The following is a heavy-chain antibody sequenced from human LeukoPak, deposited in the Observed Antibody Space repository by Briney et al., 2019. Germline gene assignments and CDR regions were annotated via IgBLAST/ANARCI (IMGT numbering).Heavy chain of an antibody. J-gene: IGHJ4*02. CDR2: ISGSSTTI. CDR3: ARSDAAYSDF. Sequence: GGSLRLSCAASGFTFSDYGMNWVRQAPGKGLEWVSYISGSSTTIKYPDSVKGRFTISRDNAKNSPYLQMNSLRDEDTAVYYCARSDAAYSDFWGQGTLVTVSS. CDR1: GFTFSDYG. D-gene: IGHD2-15*01. V-gene: IGHV3-48*02.